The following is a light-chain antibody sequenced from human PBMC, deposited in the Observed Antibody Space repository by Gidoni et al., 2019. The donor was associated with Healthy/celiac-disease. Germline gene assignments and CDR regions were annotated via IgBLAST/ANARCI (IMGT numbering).Light chain of an antibody. CDR3: QAWDSSTAVV. Sequence: YELTPPPSVSVSPGQTASITCSGDNLGDKYACWYQQKPGQSPVLVIYQDSQRPSGIPERFSGSNSGNTATLTISGTPAMDEADYYCQAWDSSTAVVFGGGTKLTVL. CDR2: QDS. CDR1: NLGDKY. J-gene: IGLJ2*01. V-gene: IGLV3-1*01.